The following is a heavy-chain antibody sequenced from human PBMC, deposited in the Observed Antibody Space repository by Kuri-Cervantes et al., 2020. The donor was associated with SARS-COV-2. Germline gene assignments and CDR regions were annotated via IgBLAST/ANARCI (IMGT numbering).Heavy chain of an antibody. D-gene: IGHD6-13*01. Sequence: GSLRLSCTVSRGSISSSSYYWGWIRQPPGKGLEWIGSIYYSGSTYYNPSLKSRVTISVDTSKNQFSLKLSSVTAADTAVYYCAVYSSSPYYYYMDVWGKGTTVTVSS. V-gene: IGHV4-39*07. CDR1: RGSISSSSYY. CDR2: IYYSGST. CDR3: AVYSSSPYYYYMDV. J-gene: IGHJ6*03.